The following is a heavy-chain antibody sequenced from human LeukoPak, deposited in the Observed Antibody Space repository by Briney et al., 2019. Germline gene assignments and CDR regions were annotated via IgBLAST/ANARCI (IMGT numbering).Heavy chain of an antibody. Sequence: SETLSLTCTVSGGSISSHYWSWIRQPPGKGLEWIGYIYHSGSTYYNPSLKSRVTISVDRSKNQFSLKLSSVTAADTAVYYCARGRAYYYYMDVWGKGTTVTVSS. V-gene: IGHV4-59*11. CDR1: GGSISSHY. CDR3: ARGRAYYYYMDV. J-gene: IGHJ6*03. CDR2: IYHSGST.